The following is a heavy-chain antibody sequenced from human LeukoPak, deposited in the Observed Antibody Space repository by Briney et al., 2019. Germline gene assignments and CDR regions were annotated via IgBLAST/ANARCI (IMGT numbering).Heavy chain of an antibody. D-gene: IGHD1-7*01. CDR1: GFTFNS. Sequence: GGSLRLSCAPSGFTFNSLNWFRQAPGEGLEWVSSISSSSRFIYYADSVKGRFTISGDNAKNSLYLQMNSLRPEDTAVYSCARSFFQWNYGSCLDSWGQGTLVTVSS. CDR2: ISSSSRFI. V-gene: IGHV3-21*01. J-gene: IGHJ4*02. CDR3: ARSFFQWNYGSCLDS.